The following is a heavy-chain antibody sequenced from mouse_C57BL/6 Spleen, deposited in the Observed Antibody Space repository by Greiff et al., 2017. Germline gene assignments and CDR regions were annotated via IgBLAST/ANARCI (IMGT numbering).Heavy chain of an antibody. CDR1: GYTFTSYW. Sequence: QVQLQQPGAELVMPGASVKLSCKASGYTFTSYWMHWVKQRPGQGLEWIGEIDPSDSYTNYNQKFKGKSTLTVDKSSSTAYMQLSSLTSEDSAVYYCVLITTVVAFDYWGQGTTLTVSS. V-gene: IGHV1-69*01. J-gene: IGHJ2*01. D-gene: IGHD1-1*01. CDR3: VLITTVVAFDY. CDR2: IDPSDSYT.